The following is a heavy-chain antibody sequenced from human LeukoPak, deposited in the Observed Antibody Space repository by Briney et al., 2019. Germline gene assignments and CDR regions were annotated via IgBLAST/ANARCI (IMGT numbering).Heavy chain of an antibody. D-gene: IGHD6-13*01. V-gene: IGHV1-46*01. CDR3: ARVIESGYSSSWYHFDY. CDR1: GYTFTSYY. Sequence: ASVKVSCKASGYTFTSYYMHWVRQAPGQGLEWMGIINPSGGSTSYAQKFKGRVTMTRDTSTSTVYMELSSLRSEDTAVYYCARVIESGYSSSWYHFDYWGQGTLVTVSS. CDR2: INPSGGST. J-gene: IGHJ4*02.